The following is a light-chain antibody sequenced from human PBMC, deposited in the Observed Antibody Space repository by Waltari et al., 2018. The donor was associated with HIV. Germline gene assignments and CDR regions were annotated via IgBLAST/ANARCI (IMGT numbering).Light chain of an antibody. J-gene: IGLJ3*02. CDR3: AAWDDSLNGWV. V-gene: IGLV1-44*01. Sequence: QSVLTPPPSASGTPGQRVTISCSGSSSNIGSYTVNWYQQLPGTAPKLLIYSNSQRPSGVPVRFSGSKSGTSASRAISGLQSEDEADYYCAAWDDSLNGWVFGGGTKLTVL. CDR1: SSNIGSYT. CDR2: SNS.